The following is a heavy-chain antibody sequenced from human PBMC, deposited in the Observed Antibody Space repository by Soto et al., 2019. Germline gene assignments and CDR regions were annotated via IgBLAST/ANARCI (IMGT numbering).Heavy chain of an antibody. V-gene: IGHV4-4*02. CDR3: ARDSPGGSFPYYGMDV. J-gene: IGHJ6*02. CDR2: IYHSGST. Sequence: SETLSLTCAVSGGSISSSNWWSWVRQPPGKGLEWIGEIYHSGSTNYNPSLKSRVTISVDKSKNQFSLKLSSVTATDTAVYYCARDSPGGSFPYYGMDVWGQGTTVTVSS. D-gene: IGHD1-26*01. CDR1: GGSISSSNW.